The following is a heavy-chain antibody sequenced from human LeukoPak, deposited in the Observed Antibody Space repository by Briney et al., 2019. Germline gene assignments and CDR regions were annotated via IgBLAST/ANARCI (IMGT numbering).Heavy chain of an antibody. D-gene: IGHD3-22*01. CDR2: IYWNDDK. CDR1: GFSLSTSGLG. V-gene: IGHV2-5*01. CDR3: AQPRPDYYDSSGYWYYFDY. Sequence: SGPTLVKPTQTLTLTCTFSGFSLSTSGLGVGWIRQPPGKTLKWLALIYWNDDKRYSPSLKSRLTITKDTSKNQVVLTMTNMDPVDTATYYCAQPRPDYYDSSGYWYYFDYWGQGTLVTVSS. J-gene: IGHJ4*02.